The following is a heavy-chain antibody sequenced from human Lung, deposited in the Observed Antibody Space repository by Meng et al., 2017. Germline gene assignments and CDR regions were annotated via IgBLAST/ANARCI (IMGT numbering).Heavy chain of an antibody. CDR2: VYHSGST. Sequence: QVQLQESGPGLVKPSGTLSLTCAVSGGSISSNNWWSWVRQTPGRGLEWNGEVYHSGSTNYNPSLKSRVIISVNNSKNQFSLKLTSVTAADTAVYYCARDDSGYADFDSWGQGTLVTVSS. D-gene: IGHD3-22*01. CDR1: GGSISSNNW. CDR3: ARDDSGYADFDS. J-gene: IGHJ4*02. V-gene: IGHV4-4*02.